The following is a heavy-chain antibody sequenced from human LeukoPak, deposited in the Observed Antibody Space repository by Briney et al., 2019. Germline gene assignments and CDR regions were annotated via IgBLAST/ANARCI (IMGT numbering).Heavy chain of an antibody. CDR2: MNPNSGNT. J-gene: IGHJ4*02. Sequence: ASVKVSCKASGYTFTSYDINWVRQATGQGLEWMGWMNPNSGNTGYAQKFQGRVTITRNTSISTAYMELSSLRSEDTAVYYCARALNFWSATNPLRYWGQGTLVTVSS. D-gene: IGHD3-3*01. CDR3: ARALNFWSATNPLRY. CDR1: GYTFTSYD. V-gene: IGHV1-8*03.